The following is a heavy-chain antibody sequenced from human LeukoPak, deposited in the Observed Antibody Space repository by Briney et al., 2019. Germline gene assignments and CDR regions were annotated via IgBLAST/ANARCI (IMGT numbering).Heavy chain of an antibody. V-gene: IGHV1-46*01. CDR2: INPTGDYT. CDR1: EHTFTTNW. J-gene: IGHJ5*02. CDR3: ARDHSIDDKSWWLDP. Sequence: ASGKVSYTPSEHTFTTNWMHWIRQGPGQGLECLGVINPTGDYTMLAKKFQGRVIVTRDMSSNTDYTELGSLRSDDTAVYYCARDHSIDDKSWWLDPWGQGTLVTVSS. D-gene: IGHD1-1*01.